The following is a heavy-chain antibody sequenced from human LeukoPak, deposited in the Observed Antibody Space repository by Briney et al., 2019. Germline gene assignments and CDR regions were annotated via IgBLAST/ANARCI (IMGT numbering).Heavy chain of an antibody. CDR3: ARARIDY. V-gene: IGHV3-7*04. CDR2: IKDDGSEI. J-gene: IGHJ4*02. D-gene: IGHD1-14*01. Sequence: GGSLRLSCVGSGFTLSSYWMSWVRQAPGKGLEWVANIKDDGSEIYSVDSVKGRFTISRDNAKNSLYLQMSSLRAEDTAVYYCARARIDYWGQGTLVSVSS. CDR1: GFTLSSYW.